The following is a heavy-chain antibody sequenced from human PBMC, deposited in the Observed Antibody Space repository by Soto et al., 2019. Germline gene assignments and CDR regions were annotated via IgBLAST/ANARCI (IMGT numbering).Heavy chain of an antibody. CDR2: IIPIFGTA. CDR1: GGTFSSYA. Sequence: QVQLVQSGAEVKKPGSSVKVSCKASGGTFSSYAISWVRQAPGQGLEWMGGIIPIFGTANYAQKFQGRVTITAEESTSTAYMELSSLRSEDTAVYYCAGSQDIVVVVAATTYGMDVWGQGTTVTVSS. CDR3: AGSQDIVVVVAATTYGMDV. J-gene: IGHJ6*02. V-gene: IGHV1-69*01. D-gene: IGHD2-15*01.